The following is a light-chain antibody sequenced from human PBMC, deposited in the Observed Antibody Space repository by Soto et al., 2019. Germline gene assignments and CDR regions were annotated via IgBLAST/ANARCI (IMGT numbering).Light chain of an antibody. CDR3: QQRSNWIT. J-gene: IGKJ5*01. V-gene: IGKV3-15*01. Sequence: EIVMTQSPATLSVSPGERATLSCRASQSVSSNLAWYQQKPGQAPRLLIYGASTRATGIPARFSGSGSGTDFALTISSLEPEDFALYYCQQRSNWITFGQGTRLEIK. CDR2: GAS. CDR1: QSVSSN.